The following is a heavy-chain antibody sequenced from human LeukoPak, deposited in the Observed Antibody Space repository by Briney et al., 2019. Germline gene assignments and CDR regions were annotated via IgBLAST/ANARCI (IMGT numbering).Heavy chain of an antibody. CDR2: IYHSGST. CDR1: GGSISSGGYS. D-gene: IGHD3-10*01. J-gene: IGHJ3*02. V-gene: IGHV4-30-2*01. Sequence: SQTLSLTCAVSGGSISSGGYSWSWIRQPPGKGLEWIGYIYHSGSTYYNPSLKSRVTISVDGSKNQFSLKLSSVTAADTAVYYCARGVLLWFGELPDAFDIWGQGTMVTVSS. CDR3: ARGVLLWFGELPDAFDI.